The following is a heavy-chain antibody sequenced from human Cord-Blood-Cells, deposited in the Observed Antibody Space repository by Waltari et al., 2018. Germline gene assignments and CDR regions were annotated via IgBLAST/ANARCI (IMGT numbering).Heavy chain of an antibody. J-gene: IGHJ2*01. V-gene: IGHV4-34*01. Sequence: QVQLQQWGAGLLKPSETLSLTCAVYGGSFSGYYWSWIRQPPGKGLEWIGEINPSGSTNYNPSLKSRVTISVDTSKNQFSLKLSSVTAADTAVYYCAGTRAIFGVVTSSSVYWYFDLWGRGTLVTVSS. CDR3: AGTRAIFGVVTSSSVYWYFDL. D-gene: IGHD3-3*01. CDR1: GGSFSGYY. CDR2: INPSGST.